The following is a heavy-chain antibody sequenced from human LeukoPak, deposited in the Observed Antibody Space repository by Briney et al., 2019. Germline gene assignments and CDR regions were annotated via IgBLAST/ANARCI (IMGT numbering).Heavy chain of an antibody. D-gene: IGHD5-12*01. J-gene: IGHJ4*02. Sequence: PSETLSLTCTVSGGSISSSSYYWGWIRQPPGKGLEWIGEINHSGSTNYNPSLKSRVTISVDTSKNQFSLKLSSVTAADTAVYYCARAYSGYDFSFDYWGQGTLVTVSS. CDR3: ARAYSGYDFSFDY. V-gene: IGHV4-39*07. CDR2: INHSGST. CDR1: GGSISSSSYY.